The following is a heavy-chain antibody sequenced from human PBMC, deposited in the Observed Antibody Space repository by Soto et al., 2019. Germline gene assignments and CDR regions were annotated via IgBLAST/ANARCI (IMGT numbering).Heavy chain of an antibody. Sequence: EVQLVESGGGVVRPGGSLRLSCAASGFTFDDYGMSWVRQAPGKGLEWVSGINWNGGSTGYADSVKGRFTISRDNAKKSRYLKINSLSAEDTALYHCARDAPGECSGGSCYHDYWGHGTLVTVSS. CDR3: ARDAPGECSGGSCYHDY. CDR2: INWNGGST. J-gene: IGHJ4*01. V-gene: IGHV3-20*01. CDR1: GFTFDDYG. D-gene: IGHD2-15*01.